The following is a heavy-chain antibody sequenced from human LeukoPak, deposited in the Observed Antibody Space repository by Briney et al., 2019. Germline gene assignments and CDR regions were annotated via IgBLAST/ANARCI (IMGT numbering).Heavy chain of an antibody. Sequence: GGSLRLSCAASGFTFSSYAMSWVRQAPGKGLEWVASIKQDGSEKYYVDSVKGRFTISRDNAKNSVYLQMNSLRVEDTALYYCATSRTKVDYWGQGSLVTVSS. CDR3: ATSRTKVDY. V-gene: IGHV3-7*01. CDR2: IKQDGSEK. J-gene: IGHJ4*02. CDR1: GFTFSSYA.